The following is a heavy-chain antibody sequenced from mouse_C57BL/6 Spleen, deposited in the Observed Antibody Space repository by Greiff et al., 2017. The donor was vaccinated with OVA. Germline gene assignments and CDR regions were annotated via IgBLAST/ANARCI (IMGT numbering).Heavy chain of an antibody. CDR3: ARPSLLRYAMDY. CDR2: ISSGSSTI. Sequence: EVQLVESGGGLVKPGGFLKLSCAASGFTFSDYGMHWVRQAPEKGLEWVAYISSGSSTIYYADTVKGRFTISRDNAKNTLFLQMTSLRSEDTAMYYCARPSLLRYAMDYWGQGTSVTVSS. J-gene: IGHJ4*01. D-gene: IGHD1-1*01. CDR1: GFTFSDYG. V-gene: IGHV5-17*01.